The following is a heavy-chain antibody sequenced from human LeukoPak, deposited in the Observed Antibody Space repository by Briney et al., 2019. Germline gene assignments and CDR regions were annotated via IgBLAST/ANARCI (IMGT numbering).Heavy chain of an antibody. CDR2: IYYSGST. CDR3: AREYYDSSGYYYFAFDI. CDR1: GGSISSYY. Sequence: SETLSLTCTVSGGSISSYYWSWIRQPPGKGLEWIGYIYYSGSTNYNPSLKSRVTISVDTSKNQFSLKLSSVTAADTAVYYCAREYYDSSGYYYFAFDIWGQGTMVTVSS. V-gene: IGHV4-59*01. J-gene: IGHJ3*02. D-gene: IGHD3-22*01.